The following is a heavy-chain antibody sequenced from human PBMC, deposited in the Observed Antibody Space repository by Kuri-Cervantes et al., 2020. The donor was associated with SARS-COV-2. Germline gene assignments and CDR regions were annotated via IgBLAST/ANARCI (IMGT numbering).Heavy chain of an antibody. V-gene: IGHV3-21*01. CDR1: GFTFSSYW. D-gene: IGHD6-19*01. CDR2: ISSSSSYI. J-gene: IGHJ3*01. CDR3: ARERLIQRAFDF. Sequence: GESLKISCAASGFTFSSYWMSWVRQAPGKGLEWVSSISSSSSYIYYADSVKGRFTISRDNAKNSLYLQMNSLRAEDTAVYFCARERLIQRAFDFWGQGTMVTVSS.